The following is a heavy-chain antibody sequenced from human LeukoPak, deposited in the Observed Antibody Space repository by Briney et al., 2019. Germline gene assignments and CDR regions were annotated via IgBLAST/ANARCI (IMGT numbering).Heavy chain of an antibody. Sequence: SETLSLTCAVYGGSFSGYYWSWIRQPPGKGREWIGEINHSGSTNYNPSLKSRVTISVDTSKNQFSLKLSSVTAADTAVYYCARGRRTYYFDYWGQGTLVTVSS. CDR2: INHSGST. CDR3: ARGRRTYYFDY. CDR1: GGSFSGYY. V-gene: IGHV4-34*01. J-gene: IGHJ4*02.